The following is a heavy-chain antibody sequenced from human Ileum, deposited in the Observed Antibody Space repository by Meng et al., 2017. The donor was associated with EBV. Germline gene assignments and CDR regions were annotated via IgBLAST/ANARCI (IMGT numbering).Heavy chain of an antibody. J-gene: IGHJ4*02. CDR2: IRPDGSGA. CDR3: ARADPLTAAAN. V-gene: IGHV3-74*01. Sequence: VQWACPGGELVRPVGSLTLSCVASGFAFRKYWIPWVRHAPGKGLVWVSRIRPDGSGANYAGFVEGRVTISRDKSKNTLFLQMNSLRVEDTAVYYCARADPLTAAANWGQGTLVTVSS. CDR1: GFAFRKYW. D-gene: IGHD6-13*01.